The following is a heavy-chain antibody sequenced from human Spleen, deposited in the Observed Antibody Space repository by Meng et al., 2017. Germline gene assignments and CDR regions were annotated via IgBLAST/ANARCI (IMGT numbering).Heavy chain of an antibody. J-gene: IGHJ4*02. CDR3: ASPDFWSGYSVVY. V-gene: IGHV3-33*01. D-gene: IGHD3-3*01. CDR2: IWFDGSNI. Sequence: GESLKISCAASGFTFSSYGMHWVRQAPGKGLEWVAVIWFDGSNIYYRDSVKGRFTISRDNSKNTVDLQMNSLRAEDTAVYYCASPDFWSGYSVVYWGQGTLVTVSS. CDR1: GFTFSSYG.